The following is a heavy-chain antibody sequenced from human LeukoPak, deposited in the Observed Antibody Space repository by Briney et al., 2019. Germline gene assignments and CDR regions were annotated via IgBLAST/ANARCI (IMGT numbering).Heavy chain of an antibody. D-gene: IGHD2-2*02. CDR1: GFTFTNYA. Sequence: GGSLRLSWAASGFTFTNYAMSWVRQAPGKGLEWVSAASGSGTSTFYADSVRGRFTISRDNSKNTLYLQMHSLRGEDTAVYYCATDRGYCSTTTCYTRGNFFDYWGQGTLVTVSS. V-gene: IGHV3-23*01. CDR2: ASGSGTST. J-gene: IGHJ4*02. CDR3: ATDRGYCSTTTCYTRGNFFDY.